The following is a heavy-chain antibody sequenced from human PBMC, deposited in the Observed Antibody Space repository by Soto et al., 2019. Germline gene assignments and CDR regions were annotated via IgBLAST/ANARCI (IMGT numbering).Heavy chain of an antibody. CDR2: ISSNGEK. D-gene: IGHD6-13*01. V-gene: IGHV2-26*01. Sequence: AGPTLVNPTETPTLTCTVSGFSLPNARMGVSWIRQPPGKALEGLAHISSNGEKSYRITLMTRLTISKDTSKSQGVLTVANEDPEHTRTYSSARTMQAEDYSSTYFETWGQGTPVTASS. J-gene: IGHJ5*02. CDR3: ARTMQAEDYSSTYFET. CDR1: GFSLPNARMG.